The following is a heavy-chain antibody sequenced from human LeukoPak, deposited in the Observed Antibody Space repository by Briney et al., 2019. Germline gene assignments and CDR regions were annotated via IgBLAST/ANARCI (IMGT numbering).Heavy chain of an antibody. J-gene: IGHJ4*02. V-gene: IGHV4-31*03. CDR1: GGSISSGGYY. Sequence: KSSQTLSLTCTVSGGSISSGGYYWSWIRQHPGKGLEWIGYIYYSGSTYYNPSLKSRVTISVDTSKNQFSLKLSSVTAADTAVYYCAREKVGYYDSCGKGHFDYWGQGTLVTVSS. CDR3: AREKVGYYDSCGKGHFDY. D-gene: IGHD3-22*01. CDR2: IYYSGST.